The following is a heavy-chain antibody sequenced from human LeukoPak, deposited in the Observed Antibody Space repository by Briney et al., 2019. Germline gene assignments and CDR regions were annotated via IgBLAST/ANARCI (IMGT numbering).Heavy chain of an antibody. D-gene: IGHD5-18*01. J-gene: IGHJ4*02. V-gene: IGHV3-9*01. CDR3: AKGGYSYGTKFDY. CDR1: GFTFDDYA. CDR2: ISWNSGSI. Sequence: GGSLRLSCAASGFTFDDYAMHWVRQAPGKGLEWVSGISWNSGSIGYADSVKGRFTISRDNAQNSLYLQMNSLRAEDTALYYCAKGGYSYGTKFDYWGQGTLVTVSS.